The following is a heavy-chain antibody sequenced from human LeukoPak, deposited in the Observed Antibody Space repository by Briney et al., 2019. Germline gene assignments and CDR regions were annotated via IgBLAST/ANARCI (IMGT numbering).Heavy chain of an antibody. V-gene: IGHV3-74*01. CDR1: GFTFSRHW. Sequence: PGGSLRLSCGASGFTFSRHWLHWVRQAPGKGLVWVSRINGDGSDTSYADSVKGRFTVSRDNAKNTLYLRMNSLRADDTAVYYCVVHCSSATCSDYWGQGTLVTVSS. CDR3: VVHCSSATCSDY. D-gene: IGHD2-2*01. J-gene: IGHJ4*02. CDR2: INGDGSDT.